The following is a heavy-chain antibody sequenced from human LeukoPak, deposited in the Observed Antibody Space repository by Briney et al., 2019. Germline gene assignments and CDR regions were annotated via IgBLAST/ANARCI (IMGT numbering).Heavy chain of an antibody. J-gene: IGHJ4*02. V-gene: IGHV4-59*01. CDR3: ARLVGSSSYYFDN. D-gene: IGHD6-13*01. CDR2: IYYSGSA. CDR1: GGSMSYYY. Sequence: SETLSLTCSVSGGSMSYYYWSWIRQPPGKRLEWIGYIYYSGSANYNPSLKSRVTISVDTSKNQFSLKLSSVTVADTAVYYCARLVGSSSYYFDNWGQGTPVTVSS.